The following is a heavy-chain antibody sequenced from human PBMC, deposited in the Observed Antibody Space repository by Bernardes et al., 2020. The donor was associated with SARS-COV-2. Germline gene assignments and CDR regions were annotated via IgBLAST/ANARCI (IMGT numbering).Heavy chain of an antibody. D-gene: IGHD3-16*01. Sequence: SETLSLTCTVSGGSINSHYWGWIRQPPGKGLEWMGYIYYSGSTNYNPSLKSGVTILLDTSKNQLSLELRSVTPADTAVYYCARSWGLRFDSWGQGTLVNVSS. J-gene: IGHJ5*01. V-gene: IGHV4-59*11. CDR3: ARSWGLRFDS. CDR1: GGSINSHY. CDR2: IYYSGST.